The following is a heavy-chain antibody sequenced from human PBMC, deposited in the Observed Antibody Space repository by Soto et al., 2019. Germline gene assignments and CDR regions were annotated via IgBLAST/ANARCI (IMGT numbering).Heavy chain of an antibody. Sequence: QPPGKGLEWIGYIYYSGSTNYNPSLKSRVTISVDTSKNQFSLKLRSVTAADTAVYYCARDHNRNYVFFCFYKQKTAYDF. D-gene: IGHD3-3*01. CDR2: IYYSGST. CDR3: ARDHNRNYVFFCFYKQKTAYDF. J-gene: IGHJ1*01. V-gene: IGHV4-59*01.